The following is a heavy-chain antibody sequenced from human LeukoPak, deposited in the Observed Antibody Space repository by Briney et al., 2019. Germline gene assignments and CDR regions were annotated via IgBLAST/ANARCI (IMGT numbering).Heavy chain of an antibody. CDR3: AAELRSGYFVGAFDI. CDR2: IKQDGSEK. Sequence: GGSLRLSCVASGFTFSSYWMSWVRQAPGKGLEWVANIKQDGSEKYYVDSVKGRFTISRDNAKNSLYLQMNSLRAEDTAVYYCAAELRSGYFVGAFDIWGQGTMVTVSS. D-gene: IGHD3-3*01. J-gene: IGHJ3*02. V-gene: IGHV3-7*01. CDR1: GFTFSSYW.